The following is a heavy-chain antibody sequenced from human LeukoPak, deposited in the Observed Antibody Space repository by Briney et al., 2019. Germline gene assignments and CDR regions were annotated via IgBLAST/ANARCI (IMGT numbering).Heavy chain of an antibody. CDR1: GFTVSNDY. D-gene: IGHD4-11*01. CDR3: AKILPDTVTADY. J-gene: IGHJ4*02. CDR2: IYGAGAT. Sequence: QPGGSLRLSCAASGFTVSNDYMSWVRQAPGKGLEWVSVIYGAGATYYADSVRGRFTISRDNSKNTLYLQMNSLRAEDTAVYYCAKILPDTVTADYWGQGTLVTVSS. V-gene: IGHV3-53*05.